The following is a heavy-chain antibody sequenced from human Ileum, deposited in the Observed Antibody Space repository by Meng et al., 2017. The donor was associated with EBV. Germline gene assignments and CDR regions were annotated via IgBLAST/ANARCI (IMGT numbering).Heavy chain of an antibody. D-gene: IGHD3-22*01. CDR2: TSHSGST. V-gene: IGHV4-4*02. CDR1: FGSISRRDW. CDR3: ASSDYYRSDY. J-gene: IGHJ4*02. Sequence: QVQLPVSGPGLAKPTVTRSLTCDVSFGSISRRDWWSWVRQPPGKGLEWIGETSHSGSTNYSPSLKSRVTISLDKSKNQLSRKLNSVNAADTDVYYCASSDYYRSDYWGQGTLVTVSS.